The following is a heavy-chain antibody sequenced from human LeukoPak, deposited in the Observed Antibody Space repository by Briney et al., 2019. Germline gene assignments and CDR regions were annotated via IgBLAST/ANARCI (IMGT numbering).Heavy chain of an antibody. V-gene: IGHV4-34*01. CDR2: INHSGST. CDR3: ARLYYDFWSGYYPFDY. CDR1: GGSFSGYY. J-gene: IGHJ4*02. Sequence: SETLSLTCAVYGGSFSGYYWSWIRQPPGKGLEWIGEINHSGSTNYNPSLKSRVTISVDTSKNQFSLKLSSVTAADTAVYYCARLYYDFWSGYYPFDYWGQRTLVTVSS. D-gene: IGHD3-3*01.